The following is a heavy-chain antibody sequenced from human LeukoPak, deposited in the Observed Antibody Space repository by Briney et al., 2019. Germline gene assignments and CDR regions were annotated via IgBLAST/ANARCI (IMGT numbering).Heavy chain of an antibody. CDR2: ISGSGGST. D-gene: IGHD3-16*02. V-gene: IGHV3-23*01. CDR3: ARDRRPRYVWGSYQALDP. Sequence: GGSLRLSCAASGFTFSSYAMSWVRQAPGKGLEWVSAISGSGGSTYYADSVKGRFTISRDNSKNTLYLQMNSLRAEDMAVYYCARDRRPRYVWGSYQALDPWGQGTLVTVSS. CDR1: GFTFSSYA. J-gene: IGHJ5*02.